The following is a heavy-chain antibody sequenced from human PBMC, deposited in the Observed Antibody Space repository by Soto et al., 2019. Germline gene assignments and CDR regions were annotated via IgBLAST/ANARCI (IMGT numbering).Heavy chain of an antibody. D-gene: IGHD5-18*01. J-gene: IGHJ6*02. CDR2: IIPIFGTA. V-gene: IGHV1-69*13. CDR3: ARILLRDTAMVTPYYYYYGMDV. Sequence: SVKVSCKASGGTFSSYAISWVRQAPGQGLEWMGGIIPIFGTANYAQKFQGRVTITADESTSTAYMELSSLRSEDTAVYYCARILLRDTAMVTPYYYYYGMDVWGQGTMVTVS. CDR1: GGTFSSYA.